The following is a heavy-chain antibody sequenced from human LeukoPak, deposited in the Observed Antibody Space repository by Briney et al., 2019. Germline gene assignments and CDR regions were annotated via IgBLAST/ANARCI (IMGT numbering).Heavy chain of an antibody. J-gene: IGHJ6*02. CDR2: ISAYNGNT. V-gene: IGHV1-18*01. Sequence: ASVKVSCKASGYTFTSYGISWVRQAPGQGLEWMGWISAYNGNTNYAQKLQGRVTMTTDTSTSTAYMELRSLRSDDTAVYYCAREPGYSSGWFYYYYGMDVWGQGTTVTVSS. D-gene: IGHD6-19*01. CDR3: AREPGYSSGWFYYYYGMDV. CDR1: GYTFTSYG.